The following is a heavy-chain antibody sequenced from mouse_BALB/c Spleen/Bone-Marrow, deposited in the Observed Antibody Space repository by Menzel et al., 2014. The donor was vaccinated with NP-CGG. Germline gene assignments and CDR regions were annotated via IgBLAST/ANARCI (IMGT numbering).Heavy chain of an antibody. CDR2: FDPFNGGA. CDR3: ARSYDGYPYAMNY. CDR1: GYLFTSYY. J-gene: IGHJ4*01. Sequence: EVQLQQSGPELMKPGASVKISCRASGYLFTSYYMHWVERSHGESLEWIGYFDPFNGGASYNQKFKGKATLTVDKSSSTAYMHLSSLTSEDSAVYFCARSYDGYPYAMNYWGQETSVTVSS. V-gene: IGHV1-28*01. D-gene: IGHD2-3*01.